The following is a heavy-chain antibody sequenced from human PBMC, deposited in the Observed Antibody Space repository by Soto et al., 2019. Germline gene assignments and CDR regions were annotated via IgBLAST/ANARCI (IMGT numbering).Heavy chain of an antibody. CDR3: AKDYDILTGYSSGMDV. D-gene: IGHD3-9*01. CDR1: GFNFSSYA. CDR2: ISGSGGST. J-gene: IGHJ6*02. Sequence: AGGSLRLSCAASGFNFSSYAMSWVRQAPGKGLEWVSAISGSGGSTYYADSVKGRFTISRDNSKNTLYLQMNSLRAEDTAVYYCAKDYDILTGYSSGMDVWGQGTTVTVSS. V-gene: IGHV3-23*01.